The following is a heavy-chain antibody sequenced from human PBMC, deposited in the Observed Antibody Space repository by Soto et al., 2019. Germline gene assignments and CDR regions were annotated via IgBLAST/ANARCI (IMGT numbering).Heavy chain of an antibody. CDR3: ARVDYTSSWYGGHWFDP. CDR1: GASVSSASFY. CDR2: IYYNEKA. D-gene: IGHD6-13*01. J-gene: IGHJ5*02. V-gene: IGHV4-61*01. Sequence: PSETLSLTCTVSGASVSSASFYWGWVRQPPGKGLEYIGYIYYNEKAYYSPSLKSRLTMSLDTSRNQLSLKLTSVTAADTAIYFCARVDYTSSWYGGHWFDPWGQGIMVTVSS.